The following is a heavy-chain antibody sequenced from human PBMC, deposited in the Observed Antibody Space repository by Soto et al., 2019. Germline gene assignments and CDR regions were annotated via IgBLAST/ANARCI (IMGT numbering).Heavy chain of an antibody. CDR3: ARGYCAGTSCHDSFDI. Sequence: SVTLSLTCTVSGGSISSYYWSWIRQPPGKGLEWIGFVYYSGSTDYDPSLKSRVTISIDTSKNQFSLRLSSVTAADTAVYYCARGYCAGTSCHDSFDIWGQGTMVTVS. V-gene: IGHV4-59*01. CDR1: GGSISSYY. D-gene: IGHD2-2*01. J-gene: IGHJ3*02. CDR2: VYYSGST.